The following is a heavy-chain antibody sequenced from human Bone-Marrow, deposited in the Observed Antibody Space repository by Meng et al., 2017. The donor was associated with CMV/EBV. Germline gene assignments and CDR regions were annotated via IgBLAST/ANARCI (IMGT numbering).Heavy chain of an antibody. D-gene: IGHD2-15*01. Sequence: GESLKISCKASGYSFSTYWIGWVRQMPGRGLEWMGFIYPGDSYSRINPSFRGQVTISADKSTSTGYLQWSSLKASDTAMYYCARPGCSCNGCFYYYGLDVWGQGTTVTVSS. CDR2: IYPGDSYS. CDR1: GYSFSTYW. V-gene: IGHV5-51*01. J-gene: IGHJ6*02. CDR3: ARPGCSCNGCFYYYGLDV.